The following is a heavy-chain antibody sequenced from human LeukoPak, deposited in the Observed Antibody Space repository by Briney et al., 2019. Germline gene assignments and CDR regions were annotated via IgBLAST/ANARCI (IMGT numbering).Heavy chain of an antibody. CDR1: GFTFGDYA. CDR2: IRSKAYGETA. V-gene: IGHV3-49*03. J-gene: IGHJ4*02. CDR3: TRDRGAYNLYDY. Sequence: PGGSLRLSCKASGFTFGDYAMSWIRQAPGKGLEWVGFIRSKAYGETADYAASVKGRFTISRDDSKAIAYLQMNSLKTEDTAVYHCTRDRGAYNLYDYWGQGTLVTVSS. D-gene: IGHD1-1*01.